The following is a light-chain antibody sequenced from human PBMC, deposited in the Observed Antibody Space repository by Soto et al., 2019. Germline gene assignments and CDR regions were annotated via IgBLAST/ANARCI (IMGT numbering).Light chain of an antibody. CDR2: GAS. Sequence: EIVLTKSPGTLSLSPGERATLSCRASQSVSSSYLAWYQQKPGQAPRLLIYGASSRATGIPDRFSGSGSGKAFTLTISRLEPEDIAVYYCRQYGSSRWTFGQGAKVEIK. CDR1: QSVSSSY. J-gene: IGKJ1*01. CDR3: RQYGSSRWT. V-gene: IGKV3-20*01.